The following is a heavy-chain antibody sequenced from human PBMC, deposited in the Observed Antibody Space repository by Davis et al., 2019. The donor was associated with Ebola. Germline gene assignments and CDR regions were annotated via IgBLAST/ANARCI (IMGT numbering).Heavy chain of an antibody. CDR1: GFTFSSYS. CDR3: AAADIVVVVDGTSYPHAFDT. CDR2: ISGSGGST. Sequence: GGSLRLSCAASGFTFSSYSMNWVRQAPGKGLEWVSAISGSGGSTYYADSVKGRFTISRDNSKNTLYLQMNSLRAEDTAVYYCAAADIVVVVDGTSYPHAFDTWGQGTVVTVSS. J-gene: IGHJ3*02. V-gene: IGHV3-23*01. D-gene: IGHD2-15*01.